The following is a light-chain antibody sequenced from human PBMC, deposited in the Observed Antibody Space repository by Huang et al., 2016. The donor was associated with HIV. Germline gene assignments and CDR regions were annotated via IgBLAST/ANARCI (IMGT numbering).Light chain of an antibody. CDR1: QSVSSS. Sequence: EIVMTQSPATLSVSAGERATLSCTASQSVSSSLAWHQPNPGQAPRLLIYGASTRATGIPARFSGSGSGTEFTLTISSLQSEDFAVYYCQQYYNWPLTFGGGTKVEIK. V-gene: IGKV3-15*01. CDR3: QQYYNWPLT. J-gene: IGKJ4*01. CDR2: GAS.